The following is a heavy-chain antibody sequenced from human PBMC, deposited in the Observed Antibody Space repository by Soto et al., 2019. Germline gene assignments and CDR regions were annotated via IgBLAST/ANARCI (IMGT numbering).Heavy chain of an antibody. CDR2: IYHSGST. D-gene: IGHD3-3*01. J-gene: IGHJ4*02. Sequence: SETLSLTCAVSGYSISSGYYWGWIRQPPGKGLEWIGSIYHSGSTYYNPSLKSRVTISVDTSKNQFSLKLSSVTAADTAVYYCARGSGATIFSTAFDYWGQGTLVTVSP. CDR1: GYSISSGYY. V-gene: IGHV4-38-2*01. CDR3: ARGSGATIFSTAFDY.